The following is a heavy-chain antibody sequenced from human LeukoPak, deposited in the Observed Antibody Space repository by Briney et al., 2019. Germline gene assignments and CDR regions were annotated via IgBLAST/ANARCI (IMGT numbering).Heavy chain of an antibody. J-gene: IGHJ5*02. CDR2: INHSGST. CDR3: ARGFLRRWFDP. V-gene: IGHV4-34*01. CDR1: GGSFSGYY. D-gene: IGHD2/OR15-2a*01. Sequence: SETLSLTCAVYGGSFSGYYWSWIRQPPGKGLEWIGEINHSGSTNYNPSLKSRVTISVDTSKNQFSLKLSSVTAADMAVYYCARGFLRRWFDPWGQGTLVTVSS.